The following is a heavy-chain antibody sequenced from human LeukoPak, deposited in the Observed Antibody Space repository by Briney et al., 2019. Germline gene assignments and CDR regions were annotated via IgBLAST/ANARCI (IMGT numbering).Heavy chain of an antibody. CDR2: ISSSSSYI. CDR1: GFTFSSYS. J-gene: IGHJ4*02. CDR3: ARVWGYCSSTSCLYLYYFDY. V-gene: IGHV3-21*01. Sequence: GGSLRLSCAASGFTFSSYSMNWVRQAPGKGLEWVSSISSSSSYIYYADSVKGRFTISRDNAKNSLYLQMNSLRAEDTAVYYCARVWGYCSSTSCLYLYYFDYWGQGTLVTVSS. D-gene: IGHD2-2*01.